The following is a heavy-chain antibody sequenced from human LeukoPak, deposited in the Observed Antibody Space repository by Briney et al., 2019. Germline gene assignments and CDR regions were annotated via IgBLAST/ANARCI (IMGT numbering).Heavy chain of an antibody. CDR2: IGTAGDT. CDR3: ARSRDILTGYYAY. V-gene: IGHV3-13*01. D-gene: IGHD3-9*01. J-gene: IGHJ4*02. CDR1: GFTFSSYD. Sequence: PGGSLRLSCAASGFTFSSYDMHWVRQATGKGLEWVSAIGTAGDTYYPGSVKGRFTISRENAKNSLYLQMNSPRAGDTAVYYCARSRDILTGYYAYWGQGTLVTVSS.